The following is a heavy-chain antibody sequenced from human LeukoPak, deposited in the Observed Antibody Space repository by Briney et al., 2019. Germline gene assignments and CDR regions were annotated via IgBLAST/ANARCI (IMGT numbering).Heavy chain of an antibody. CDR3: ARHPSGRMWLQQGGWFDP. V-gene: IGHV4-34*01. CDR2: MYHNGST. CDR1: GGSFSGYY. Sequence: SETLSLTCAVYGGSFSGYYWSWIRPPPGKGLEWIGSMYHNGSTYYNPSLKSRVTISIDTSKNQFSLKLTSVTAADTAVYYCARHPSGRMWLQQGGWFDPWGQGTLVTVSS. J-gene: IGHJ5*02. D-gene: IGHD5-24*01.